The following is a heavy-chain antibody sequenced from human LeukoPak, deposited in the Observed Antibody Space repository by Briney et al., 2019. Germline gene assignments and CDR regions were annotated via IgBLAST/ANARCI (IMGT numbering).Heavy chain of an antibody. V-gene: IGHV4-31*03. Sequence: SETLSLTCTVSGGSISSGGYYWSWIRQHPGKGLEWIGYIYYSGSTYYNPSLKSRVTISVDTSKNQFSLKLSSVTAADTAVYYCARAITAMVTQRVNYYYYGMDVWGQGTTVTVSS. D-gene: IGHD5-18*01. CDR3: ARAITAMVTQRVNYYYYGMDV. J-gene: IGHJ6*02. CDR2: IYYSGST. CDR1: GGSISSGGYY.